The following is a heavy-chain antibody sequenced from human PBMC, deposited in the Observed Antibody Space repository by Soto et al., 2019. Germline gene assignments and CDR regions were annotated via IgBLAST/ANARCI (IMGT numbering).Heavy chain of an antibody. CDR3: ARDRYYYDSSGYYLFDY. D-gene: IGHD3-22*01. J-gene: IGHJ4*02. CDR1: GGTFSSYA. V-gene: IGHV1-69*01. CDR2: IIPIFGTA. Sequence: QVQLVQSGAEVKKPGSSVKVSCKASGGTFSSYAISWVRQAPGQGLEWMGGIIPIFGTANYAQKFQGRVTITEDESTSTAYMELSSLKSEDTAVYYCARDRYYYDSSGYYLFDYWGQGTLVTVSS.